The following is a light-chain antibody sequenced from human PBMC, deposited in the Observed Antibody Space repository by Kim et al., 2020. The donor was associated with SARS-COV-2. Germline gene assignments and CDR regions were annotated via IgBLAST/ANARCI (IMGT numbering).Light chain of an antibody. CDR2: CAS. J-gene: IGKJ2*03. Sequence: SPGDRATLACRASQSVTSNYLAWNQQKPCQAPSLLIYCASTRATGIPDRFTGSGSGTDFSLTISTLEPEDFAVYYCQQYAGSPLYSFGQGTKLEIK. V-gene: IGKV3-20*01. CDR3: QQYAGSPLYS. CDR1: QSVTSNY.